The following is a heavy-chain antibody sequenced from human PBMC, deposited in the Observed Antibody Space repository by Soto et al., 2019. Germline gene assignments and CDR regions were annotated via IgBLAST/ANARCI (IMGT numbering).Heavy chain of an antibody. Sequence: ASVKVSCKASGYTFTSYDINWVRQATGQGLEWMGWMNPNSGNTGYAQKFQGRVTMTRNTSISTAYMELSSLRSEDTAVYYCYSSGSYYADAFDIWGQGTMVTVSS. CDR3: YSSGSYYADAFDI. V-gene: IGHV1-8*02. D-gene: IGHD3-10*01. CDR2: MNPNSGNT. J-gene: IGHJ3*02. CDR1: GYTFTSYD.